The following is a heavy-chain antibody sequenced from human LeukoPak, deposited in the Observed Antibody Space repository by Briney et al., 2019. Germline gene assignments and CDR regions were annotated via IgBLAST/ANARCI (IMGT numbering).Heavy chain of an antibody. D-gene: IGHD3-22*01. CDR2: IRQDGSVR. Sequence: PGGSLRLSCAASGFTFDTYGMHWVRQAPGKGLEWVTFIRQDGSVRKYADSVRGRFTVSRDNSKNTLYLQMNSLRAEDTAVYYCAKKGYYDGSGYYMYYFDHWGQGTLVTVSS. J-gene: IGHJ4*02. CDR1: GFTFDTYG. V-gene: IGHV3-30*02. CDR3: AKKGYYDGSGYYMYYFDH.